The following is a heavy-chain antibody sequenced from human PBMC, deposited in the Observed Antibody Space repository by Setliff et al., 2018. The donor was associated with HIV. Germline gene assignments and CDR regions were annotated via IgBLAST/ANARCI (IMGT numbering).Heavy chain of an antibody. CDR1: GGSISSGYYY. V-gene: IGHV4-31*03. D-gene: IGHD6-19*01. CDR3: ARDTIAVAATDYFDY. CDR2: IYYSGNP. Sequence: PSETLSLTCTVSGGSISSGYYYWSWIRQHPGKGLEWIGYIYYSGNPYYNPSLQSRVSISLHTSKNQFSLKLSSVTAADTAVYYCARDTIAVAATDYFDYWGHGTLGTVS. J-gene: IGHJ4*01.